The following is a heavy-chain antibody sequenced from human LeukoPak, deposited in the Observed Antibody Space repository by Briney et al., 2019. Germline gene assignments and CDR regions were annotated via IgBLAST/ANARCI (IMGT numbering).Heavy chain of an antibody. CDR2: IYTSGST. CDR3: ARERRYCSSTSCLYAFDI. J-gene: IGHJ3*02. CDR1: GGSISSYY. V-gene: IGHV4-4*07. Sequence: SETLSLTCTVSGGSISSYYWSWIRQPAGKGLEWIGRIYTSGSTNYNPSLKSRVTMSVDTSKNQFSLKLSSVTAADTAVYYCARERRYCSSTSCLYAFDIWGQGTMVTVSS. D-gene: IGHD2-2*01.